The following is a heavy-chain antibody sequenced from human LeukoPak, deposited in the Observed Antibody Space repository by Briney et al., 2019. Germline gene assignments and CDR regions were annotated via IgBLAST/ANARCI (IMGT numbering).Heavy chain of an antibody. Sequence: ASVKVSCKASGYTFTVYYMHWVRQAPGQGLEWMGWVNPNSGGTNYAQNFQGRVTMTRDTSISTAYMELSRLRSDDTAVYYCARDGNWGSLRGAFDIWGQGTMVTVSS. D-gene: IGHD7-27*01. CDR1: GYTFTVYY. V-gene: IGHV1-2*02. J-gene: IGHJ3*02. CDR3: ARDGNWGSLRGAFDI. CDR2: VNPNSGGT.